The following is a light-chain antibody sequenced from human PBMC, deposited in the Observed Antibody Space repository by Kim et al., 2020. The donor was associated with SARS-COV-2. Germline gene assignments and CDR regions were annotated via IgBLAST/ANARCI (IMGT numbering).Light chain of an antibody. CDR1: SSNIGAGYD. CDR3: QSYDSSLSVV. V-gene: IGLV1-40*01. Sequence: GQRVTISCTGSSSNIGAGYDVHWYQQLPGTAPKPLIYGNSNRPSVVPDRFSGSKSGTSAPLAITGLQAEDEADYYCQSYDSSLSVVFGGGTQLTVL. CDR2: GNS. J-gene: IGLJ2*01.